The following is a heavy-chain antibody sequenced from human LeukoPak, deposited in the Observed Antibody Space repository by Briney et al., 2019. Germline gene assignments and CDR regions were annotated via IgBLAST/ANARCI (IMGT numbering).Heavy chain of an antibody. D-gene: IGHD6-19*01. J-gene: IGHJ4*02. CDR2: ISYDGSNK. CDR1: GFTFSSYG. CDR3: AKIAVAAPGQFDY. V-gene: IGHV3-30*18. Sequence: PGRSLRLSCAASGFTFSSYGMHWVRQAPGKGLEWVAVISYDGSNKYYADSVKGRFTISRDNSKNTLYLQMNSLRAEDTAVYYCAKIAVAAPGQFDYWGQGTLVTVSS.